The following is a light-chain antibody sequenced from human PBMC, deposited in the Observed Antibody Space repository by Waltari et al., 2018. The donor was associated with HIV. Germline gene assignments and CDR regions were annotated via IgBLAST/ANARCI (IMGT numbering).Light chain of an antibody. CDR3: QSADRSGTYV. Sequence: SYELKQPPSVSVSPGQTATITCSGDALATQYGFWYQQKAGHAPVVIIYKDNGRPSGIPELISGSSSGTTVTLTIREVQAEDEADYYCQSADRSGTYVFGSGTKVTVL. V-gene: IGLV3-25*03. J-gene: IGLJ1*01. CDR1: ALATQY. CDR2: KDN.